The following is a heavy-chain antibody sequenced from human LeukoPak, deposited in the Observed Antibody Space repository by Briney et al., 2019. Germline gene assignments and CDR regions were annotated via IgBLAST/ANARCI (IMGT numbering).Heavy chain of an antibody. CDR1: GGSISSYY. V-gene: IGHV4-59*01. D-gene: IGHD2-21*01. CDR3: ARGRLARFPYFDY. Sequence: SETLSLTCTVSGGSISSYYWSWIRQPPGKGLEWIGYIYYSGSTNYNPSLKSRVTISVDTSKNQFSLKVSSVTAADTAVYYCARGRLARFPYFDYWGQGTLVTVSA. J-gene: IGHJ4*02. CDR2: IYYSGST.